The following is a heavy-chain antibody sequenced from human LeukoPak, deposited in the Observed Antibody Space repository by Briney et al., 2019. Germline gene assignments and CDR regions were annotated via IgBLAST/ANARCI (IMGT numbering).Heavy chain of an antibody. CDR2: INVGNGNT. Sequence: ASVKVSCKASGYTFTSYAIHWVRQAPGPGQRPEWMGWINVGNGNTKYSEKFQGRVTFIRDTSASTAYMELSSLRSEDTAVYYCARVNSFEVGSYGYFDYWGQGTLVTVSS. CDR3: ARVNSFEVGSYGYFDY. D-gene: IGHD1-26*01. CDR1: GYTFTSYA. J-gene: IGHJ4*02. V-gene: IGHV1-3*01.